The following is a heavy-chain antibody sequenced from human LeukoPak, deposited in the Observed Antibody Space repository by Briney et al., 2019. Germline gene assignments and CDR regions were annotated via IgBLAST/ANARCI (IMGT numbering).Heavy chain of an antibody. Sequence: GRSLRLSCAASGFTFSSYAMHWVRQAPGKGLEWVAVISYDGSNKYYADSVKGRFTISRDNSKNTLYLQMNSLRAEDTAVYYCARDYYDSSSYHYNGPFDYWGQGTLVTVSS. CDR3: ARDYYDSSSYHYNGPFDY. CDR1: GFTFSSYA. J-gene: IGHJ4*02. D-gene: IGHD3-22*01. V-gene: IGHV3-30*04. CDR2: ISYDGSNK.